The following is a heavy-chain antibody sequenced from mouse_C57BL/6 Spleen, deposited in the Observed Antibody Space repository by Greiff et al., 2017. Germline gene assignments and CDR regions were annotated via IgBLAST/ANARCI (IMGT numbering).Heavy chain of an antibody. CDR3: ARGPYYDYAYYAMDY. Sequence: EVQLVESGGGLVKPGGSLKLSCAASGFTFSDYGMHWVRQAPEKGLEWVAYISSGSSTIYYADTVKGRFTISRDNAKNTLFLQMTSLRSEDTAMYYCARGPYYDYAYYAMDYWGQGTSVTVSS. J-gene: IGHJ4*01. D-gene: IGHD2-4*01. CDR1: GFTFSDYG. V-gene: IGHV5-17*01. CDR2: ISSGSSTI.